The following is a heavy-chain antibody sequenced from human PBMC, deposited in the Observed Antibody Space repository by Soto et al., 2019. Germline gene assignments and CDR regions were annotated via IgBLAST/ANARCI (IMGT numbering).Heavy chain of an antibody. D-gene: IGHD2-21*01. CDR1: GFTFSSYA. J-gene: IGHJ6*04. CDR2: VSAGGDMT. Sequence: VGSLRLSCAASGFTFSSYAMSWVRQAPGKGLEWVSSVSAGGDMTYYSDSVKGRFTISRDNSNNALFLQMNSLRIEDTGLYYCARGDRGGAGSPASYYYSGLDVWGNGTTVTVAS. V-gene: IGHV3-23*01. CDR3: ARGDRGGAGSPASYYYSGLDV.